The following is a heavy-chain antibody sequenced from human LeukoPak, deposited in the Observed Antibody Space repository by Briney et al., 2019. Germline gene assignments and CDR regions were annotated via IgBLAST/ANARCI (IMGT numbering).Heavy chain of an antibody. J-gene: IGHJ4*02. CDR1: GFTFSSYA. Sequence: GGSLRLSCAASGFTFSSYAMSWVRQAPGKGLEWVSAISGSGGSTYYADSVKGRFTISRDNSKNTLYLQMNSLRAEDTAVYYCARVDGHYYGSGSYYKLVDYWGQGTLVTVSS. CDR2: ISGSGGST. V-gene: IGHV3-23*01. CDR3: ARVDGHYYGSGSYYKLVDY. D-gene: IGHD3-10*01.